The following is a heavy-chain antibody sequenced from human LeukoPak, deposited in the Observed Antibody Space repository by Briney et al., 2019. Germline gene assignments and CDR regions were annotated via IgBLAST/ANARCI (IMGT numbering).Heavy chain of an antibody. D-gene: IGHD3-3*01. CDR1: GFTVSSNY. J-gene: IGHJ6*03. CDR2: IYSGGST. Sequence: GGSLRLSCAASGFTVSSNYMSWVRQAPGKGLEWVSAIYSGGSTYYADSVKGRFTISRDNSKNTLYLQVNSLRAEDTAVYYCARGTQSPNYDFWSGYKGVWYYYYMDVWGKGTTVTVSS. CDR3: ARGTQSPNYDFWSGYKGVWYYYYMDV. V-gene: IGHV3-53*01.